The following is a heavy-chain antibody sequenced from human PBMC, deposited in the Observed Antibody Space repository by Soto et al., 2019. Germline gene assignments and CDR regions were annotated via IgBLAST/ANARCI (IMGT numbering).Heavy chain of an antibody. V-gene: IGHV4-30-2*01. CDR1: GGSISSGGYS. Sequence: SETLSLTCAVSGGSISSGGYSWSWIRQPPGKGLEWIGYIYHSGSTYYNPSLKSRVTISVDRSKNQFSLKLSSVTAADTAVYYCAREWLQSFDYWGQATLVTVYS. CDR2: IYHSGST. CDR3: AREWLQSFDY. D-gene: IGHD5-12*01. J-gene: IGHJ4*02.